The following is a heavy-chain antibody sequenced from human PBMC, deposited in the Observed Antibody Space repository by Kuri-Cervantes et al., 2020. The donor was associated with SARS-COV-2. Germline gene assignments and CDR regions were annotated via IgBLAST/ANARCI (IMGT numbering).Heavy chain of an antibody. Sequence: GGSLRLSCAASGFTFSSCAMHWVRLAPGKGLEWVAFISYDGSNEYYADSVRGRFTISRDNSKNTLYLQMDSLRAEDTAVYYCAKLDPYYDSRNDWGQGTLVTVSS. CDR1: GFTFSSCA. D-gene: IGHD3-22*01. CDR2: ISYDGSNE. J-gene: IGHJ4*02. V-gene: IGHV3-30*07. CDR3: AKLDPYYDSRND.